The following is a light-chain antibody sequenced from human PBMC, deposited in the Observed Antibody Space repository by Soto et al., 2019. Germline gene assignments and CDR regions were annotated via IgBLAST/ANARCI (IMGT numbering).Light chain of an antibody. CDR3: QQFGSLPWT. J-gene: IGKJ1*01. Sequence: EIVLTQSPGTLSLSPGERATLSCRASQSVSSSYFAWYQQKPGQAPRLLIYGASSRATGIPDRFSGSGSGTDFTLIISRLEPEDFAVYYCQQFGSLPWTFDQGTKVEIK. V-gene: IGKV3-20*01. CDR1: QSVSSSY. CDR2: GAS.